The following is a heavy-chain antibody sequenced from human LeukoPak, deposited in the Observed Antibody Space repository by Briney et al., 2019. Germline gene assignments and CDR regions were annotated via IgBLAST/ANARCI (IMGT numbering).Heavy chain of an antibody. CDR2: IKSKTDGGTT. CDR3: STNDQRYVDADDDY. J-gene: IGHJ4*02. D-gene: IGHD3-9*01. V-gene: IGHV3-15*01. Sequence: PGGSLRLSCAASGFTFSNAWMSWVRQAPGKGLEWVGRIKSKTDGGTTDYAAPVKGRFTISRDDSKNTLYLQMNSLKTEDTAVYYCSTNDQRYVDADDDYWGPGTRVTVSS. CDR1: GFTFSNAW.